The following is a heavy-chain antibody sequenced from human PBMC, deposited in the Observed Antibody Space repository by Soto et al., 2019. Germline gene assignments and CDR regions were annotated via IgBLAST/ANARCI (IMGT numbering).Heavy chain of an antibody. CDR3: AKGRYDFWSPYYFDS. CDR2: ITWNSRVL. J-gene: IGHJ4*02. V-gene: IGHV3-9*01. Sequence: GGSLRLSCVGTGLNFDDFAMHWVRQAPGKGLEWVSGITWNSRVLAYADSVKGRFTISRDNARNPLYLQMDSLRDEVTALYYCAKGRYDFWSPYYFDSWGQGTMVTVSS. CDR1: GLNFDDFA. D-gene: IGHD3-3*01.